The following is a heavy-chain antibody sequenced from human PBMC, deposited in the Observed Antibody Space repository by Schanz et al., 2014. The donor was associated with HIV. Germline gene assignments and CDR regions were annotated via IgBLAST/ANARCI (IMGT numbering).Heavy chain of an antibody. CDR2: VGPYTSNT. V-gene: IGHV1-18*01. D-gene: IGHD2-15*01. Sequence: QVQLVQSGAEVRKPGASVKVSCKTSGYNFAAYVITWVRQAAGQGFEWVGWVGPYTSNTNDAEKFRGSVSVTTDTFTSTAYLELRGLTSDDTAVYYCETDERNHCTGGSCYGYFDFWGQGTLVTVSS. J-gene: IGHJ4*02. CDR3: ETDERNHCTGGSCYGYFDF. CDR1: GYNFAAYV.